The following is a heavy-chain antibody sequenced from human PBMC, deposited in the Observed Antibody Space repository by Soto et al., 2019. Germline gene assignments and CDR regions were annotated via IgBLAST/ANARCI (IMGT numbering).Heavy chain of an antibody. CDR3: ASDGPCYYASRMDA. CDR1: GIPVSSNY. V-gene: IGHV3-53*04. D-gene: IGHD3-10*01. J-gene: IGHJ6*02. CDR2: LHSGGDT. Sequence: EVQLVESGGGLVQPGGSLRLSCAASGIPVSSNYMTWVRQAPGKGLEWVSVLHSGGDTYYANSVKGRFTISRHDSTNTLFLQMNSLTPEDTAVYYCASDGPCYYASRMDAWGQGTTVTVSS.